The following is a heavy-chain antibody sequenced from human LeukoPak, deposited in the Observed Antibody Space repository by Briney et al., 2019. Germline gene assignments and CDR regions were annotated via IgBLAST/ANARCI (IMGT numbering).Heavy chain of an antibody. D-gene: IGHD3-10*01. Sequence: SETLSLTCAVYGGSFSGYYWSWIRQPPGKGLEWIGEINHSGSTNYNPSLKSRVTISVDTSKNQFSLKLSSVTAADTAVYYCASPHYYGSGSYYAAAFDIWGQGTMVTVSS. CDR2: INHSGST. CDR1: GGSFSGYY. CDR3: ASPHYYGSGSYYAAAFDI. V-gene: IGHV4-34*01. J-gene: IGHJ3*02.